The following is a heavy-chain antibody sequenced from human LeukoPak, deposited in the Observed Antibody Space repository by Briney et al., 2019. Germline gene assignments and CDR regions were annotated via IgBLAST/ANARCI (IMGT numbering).Heavy chain of an antibody. CDR3: AKSLGVGGYTRYKGFDQ. Sequence: GGSLRPSCAASGFTFSSYAMNWVRQAPGKGLEWVSSISNSDGSTYYADFVKGRFTISRGNSKNTLHLQMNSLRAEDTAVYYCAKSLGVGGYTRYKGFDQWGQGTLVTVSS. D-gene: IGHD5-24*01. CDR1: GFTFSSYA. V-gene: IGHV3-23*01. J-gene: IGHJ4*02. CDR2: ISNSDGST.